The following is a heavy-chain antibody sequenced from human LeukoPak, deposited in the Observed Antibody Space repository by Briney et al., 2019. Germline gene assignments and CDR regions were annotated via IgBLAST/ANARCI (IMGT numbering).Heavy chain of an antibody. Sequence: GGSLRLSCAASGFTFCAYYMSWIRQAPGKGLEWVSYISGSGSGIYYADSVKGRFTISRDNAQNSLHLQMNSLRAEDTAMYYCTRSLSGAAGPIDYWGQGTLVTVSS. J-gene: IGHJ4*02. CDR1: GFTFCAYY. CDR3: TRSLSGAAGPIDY. D-gene: IGHD6-13*01. CDR2: ISGSGSGI. V-gene: IGHV3-11*04.